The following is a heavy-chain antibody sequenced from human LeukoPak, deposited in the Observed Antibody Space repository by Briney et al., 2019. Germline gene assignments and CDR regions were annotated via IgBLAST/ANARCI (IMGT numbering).Heavy chain of an antibody. J-gene: IGHJ4*02. CDR3: AKNVYGDGGFDY. Sequence: GGSLRLSCAASGFTFSSYGMHWVRQAPGKGLEWVAVISYDGSNKYYADSVKGRFTISRDNSKNTLYLQMNSLRAEDTAVYYCAKNVYGDGGFDYWGQGTLVTVSS. D-gene: IGHD4-17*01. V-gene: IGHV3-30*18. CDR1: GFTFSSYG. CDR2: ISYDGSNK.